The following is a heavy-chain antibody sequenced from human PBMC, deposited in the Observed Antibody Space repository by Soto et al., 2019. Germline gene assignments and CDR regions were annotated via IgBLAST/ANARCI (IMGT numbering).Heavy chain of an antibody. Sequence: GGSLRLSCAASGFTFSSYSMNWVRQAPGKGLEWVSSISSSSSYIYYADSVKGRFTISRDNAKNSLYLQMNSLRAEDTAVYYCARAPEIRLYCSGGSCYLTVADAFDIWGQGTMVTVSS. CDR3: ARAPEIRLYCSGGSCYLTVADAFDI. CDR2: ISSSSSYI. V-gene: IGHV3-21*01. J-gene: IGHJ3*02. D-gene: IGHD2-15*01. CDR1: GFTFSSYS.